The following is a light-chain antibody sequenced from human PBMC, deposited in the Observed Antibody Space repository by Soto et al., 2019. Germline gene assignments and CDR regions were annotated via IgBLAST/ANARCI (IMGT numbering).Light chain of an antibody. CDR1: QGISAW. Sequence: DIEMTQSPSSVSSSVGDRVTITCRASQGISAWLSWHQQKPGKAPTLLLYAATTLRSGVPSRFSGSGSGTDFTLTISSLEPEDFATYYCQQGHTFPLTFGGGTKVEIK. V-gene: IGKV1-12*01. J-gene: IGKJ4*01. CDR2: AAT. CDR3: QQGHTFPLT.